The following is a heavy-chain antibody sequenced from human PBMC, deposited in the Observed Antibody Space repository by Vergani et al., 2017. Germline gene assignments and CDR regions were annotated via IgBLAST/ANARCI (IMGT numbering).Heavy chain of an antibody. CDR3: AGHGVSYDILTAFYSYGLDV. CDR2: ININTGNP. J-gene: IGHJ6*02. Sequence: QVQLVQSGSELKKPGASVKVSCKASGYTFTDYAMHWVRQAPGQGLEWMGWININTGNPTYAQDFTGRFVFSLDTSVTTAYLQISSLNTEDTAVYYCAGHGVSYDILTAFYSYGLDVWGQGTTVTVSS. CDR1: GYTFTDYA. D-gene: IGHD3-9*01. V-gene: IGHV7-4-1*02.